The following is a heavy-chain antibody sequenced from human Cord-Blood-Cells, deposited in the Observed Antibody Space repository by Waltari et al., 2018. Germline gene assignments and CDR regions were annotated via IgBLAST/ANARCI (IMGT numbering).Heavy chain of an antibody. CDR2: IYYSGST. D-gene: IGHD3-9*01. CDR3: ARHRRSAYYDILTGYYNWFDP. J-gene: IGHJ5*02. Sequence: PGPVKQWIGSIYYSGSTYYNPSLKSRVTISVDTSKNQFSLKLSSVTAADTAVYYCARHRRSAYYDILTGYYNWFDPWGQGTLVTVSS. V-gene: IGHV4-39*01.